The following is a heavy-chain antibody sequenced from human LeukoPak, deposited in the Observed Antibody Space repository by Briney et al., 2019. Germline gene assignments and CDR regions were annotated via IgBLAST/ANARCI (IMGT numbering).Heavy chain of an antibody. CDR3: ARLTHYGNYFDY. J-gene: IGHJ4*02. CDR2: IYYSGST. D-gene: IGHD4-17*01. V-gene: IGHV4-39*01. CDR1: GGSISTYY. Sequence: SETLSLTCTVSGGSISTYYWGWIRQPPGKGLEWIGSIYYSGSTYYNPSLKSRVTISVDTSKNQFSLKLSSVTAADTAVYYCARLTHYGNYFDYWGQGTLVTVSS.